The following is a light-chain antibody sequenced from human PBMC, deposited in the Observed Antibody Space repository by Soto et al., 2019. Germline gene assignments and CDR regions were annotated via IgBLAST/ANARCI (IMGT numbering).Light chain of an antibody. Sequence: DIQMTQSPSSLTASVGDRVTISCRASQGFSNSLAWYQQKPGKVPTLLIYGASILQSGVPSRFSGSGSGTEFTLTISSLQPEDGATYYCQKYDSAPLTCGGGTKVEIK. V-gene: IGKV1-27*01. CDR1: QGFSNS. CDR3: QKYDSAPLT. J-gene: IGKJ4*01. CDR2: GAS.